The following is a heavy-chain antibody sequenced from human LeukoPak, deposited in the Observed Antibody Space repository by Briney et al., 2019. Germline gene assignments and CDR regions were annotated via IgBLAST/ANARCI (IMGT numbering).Heavy chain of an antibody. CDR1: GGSISSGDYY. J-gene: IGHJ4*02. V-gene: IGHV4-30-4*08. CDR2: IYYSGGT. CDR3: ARVHSSGWYYFDY. D-gene: IGHD6-19*01. Sequence: TSETLSLTCTVSGGSISSGDYYWSWIRQPPGKGLEWIGYIYYSGGTYYNPSLKSRVTISVDTSKNQFSLKLSSVTAADTAVYYCARVHSSGWYYFDYWGQGTLVTVSS.